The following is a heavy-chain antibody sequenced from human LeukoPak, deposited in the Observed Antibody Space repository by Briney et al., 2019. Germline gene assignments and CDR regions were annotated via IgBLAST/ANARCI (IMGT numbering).Heavy chain of an antibody. CDR1: AFIFSGHW. J-gene: IGHJ4*02. CDR2: IKHDGSEK. CDR3: ATDRGWRTSGYYLYYFEY. Sequence: GGPLRLSCEGSAFIFSGHWMNWVRQAPGKGLEWVASIKHDGSEKYYVDSVRGRFTISRDNTMNSLYLQMSSLRAEDTAVYYCATDRGWRTSGYYLYYFEYWGQGTLVTYSS. D-gene: IGHD3-3*01. V-gene: IGHV3-7*01.